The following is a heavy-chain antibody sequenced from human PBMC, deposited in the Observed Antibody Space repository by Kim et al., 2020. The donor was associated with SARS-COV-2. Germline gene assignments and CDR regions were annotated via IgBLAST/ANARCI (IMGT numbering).Heavy chain of an antibody. CDR3: AKNAGGSYYARFHY. J-gene: IGHJ4*02. D-gene: IGHD1-26*01. Sequence: ADTGKGRFAISRANSKNTLYLQMNNLRAEDTAVYYCAKNAGGSYYARFHYWGQGTLVTVSS. V-gene: IGHV3-23*01.